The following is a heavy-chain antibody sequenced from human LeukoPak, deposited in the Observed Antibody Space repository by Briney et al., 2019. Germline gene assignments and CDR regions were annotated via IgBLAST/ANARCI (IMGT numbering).Heavy chain of an antibody. D-gene: IGHD6-6*01. CDR1: GYTFTSYY. Sequence: GASVKVSCKASGYTFTSYYMHWVRQAPGQGLEWMGIINPSGGSTSYAQKFQGRVTMTRDTSTSTVYMELSSLRSEDTAVYYCASGTRIAARRRGYYMDVWGKGTTVTVSS. J-gene: IGHJ6*03. V-gene: IGHV1-46*01. CDR2: INPSGGST. CDR3: ASGTRIAARRRGYYMDV.